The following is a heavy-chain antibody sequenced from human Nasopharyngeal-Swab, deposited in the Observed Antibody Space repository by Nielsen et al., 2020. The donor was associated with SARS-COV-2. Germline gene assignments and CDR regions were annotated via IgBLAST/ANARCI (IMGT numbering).Heavy chain of an antibody. Sequence: GSLRLSCAVYGGSFSDYYWTWIRQPPGKGLEWIGEINHRGTTNYNPSLKSRVAMFMDTSKNQFSLRLTSVTAADTAVYYCAKEGATGWFDPCDQGTLVTVSS. CDR2: INHRGTT. V-gene: IGHV4-34*01. CDR1: GGSFSDYY. CDR3: AKEGATGWFDP. J-gene: IGHJ5*02.